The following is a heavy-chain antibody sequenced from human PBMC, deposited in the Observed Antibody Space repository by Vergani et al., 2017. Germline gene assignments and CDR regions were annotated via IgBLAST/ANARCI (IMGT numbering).Heavy chain of an antibody. CDR1: GFTFNHYA. D-gene: IGHD5-12*01. V-gene: IGHV3-23*01. CDR2: ISGSGGST. Sequence: EVQLLESGGDLVQPGGSLRLSCAASGFTFNHYAMNWVRQAPGKGLEWVSGISGSGGSTYYAGSVKGRFTISRDSSKNTLYLQMNSLRAGDTAVYYCAKANPLNSXYDYLYYYHAMDVWGQGTTVTVSS. CDR3: AKANPLNSXYDYLYYYHAMDV. J-gene: IGHJ6*02.